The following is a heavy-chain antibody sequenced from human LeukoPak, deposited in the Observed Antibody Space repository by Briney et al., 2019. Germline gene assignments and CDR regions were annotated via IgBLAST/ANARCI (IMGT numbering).Heavy chain of an antibody. CDR2: ISYDGSNK. D-gene: IGHD2-21*02. Sequence: PGGSLRLSCAASGFTFSSYGMHWVRQAPGKGLEWVAVISYDGSNKYYAGSVKGRFTISRDNSMNTLYLQMNSLRAEDTAVYYCATKRDASFDYWGQGTLVTVSS. V-gene: IGHV3-30*03. CDR1: GFTFSSYG. J-gene: IGHJ4*02. CDR3: ATKRDASFDY.